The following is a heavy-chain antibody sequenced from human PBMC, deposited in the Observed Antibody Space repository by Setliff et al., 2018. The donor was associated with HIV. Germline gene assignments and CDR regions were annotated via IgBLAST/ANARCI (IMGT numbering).Heavy chain of an antibody. V-gene: IGHV1-46*01. CDR3: ARQYSSSWREEQYFQH. J-gene: IGHJ1*01. D-gene: IGHD6-13*01. Sequence: GASVKVSCKASGYTFTSDYIHWVRQAPGQGLEWMGIINPSGGSTSYAQKFQGRVTMTRDTSTSTVYMELSSLRSEDTAVYYCARQYSSSWREEQYFQHWGQGTLVTV. CDR1: GYTFTSDY. CDR2: INPSGGST.